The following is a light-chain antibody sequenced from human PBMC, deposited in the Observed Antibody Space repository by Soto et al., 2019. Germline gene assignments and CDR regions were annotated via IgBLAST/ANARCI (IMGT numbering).Light chain of an antibody. Sequence: QSVLTQPPSASGTPGQRVTISCSGSSSNIGSNYVYWYQQLPGTAPKLLIYRNNQRPSGVPDRFSGSKSGTSASLGISGLRFGGEDYYYCAAWDDSLSGLVFGTGTKVTVL. V-gene: IGLV1-47*01. CDR2: RNN. J-gene: IGLJ1*01. CDR3: AAWDDSLSGLV. CDR1: SSNIGSNY.